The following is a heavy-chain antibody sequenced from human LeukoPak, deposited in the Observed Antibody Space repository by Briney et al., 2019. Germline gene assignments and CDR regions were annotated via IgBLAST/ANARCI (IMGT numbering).Heavy chain of an antibody. V-gene: IGHV4-34*01. Sequence: PSETLSLTCAVHGGSFSGYYWSWIRQPPGKGLEWIGEINHSGSTNYNPSLKSRVTISVDTSKNQFSLKLSSVTAADTAVYYCARGGVRITIFGVVISPYYFDYWGQGTLVTVSS. CDR2: INHSGST. D-gene: IGHD3-3*01. CDR1: GGSFSGYY. CDR3: ARGGVRITIFGVVISPYYFDY. J-gene: IGHJ4*02.